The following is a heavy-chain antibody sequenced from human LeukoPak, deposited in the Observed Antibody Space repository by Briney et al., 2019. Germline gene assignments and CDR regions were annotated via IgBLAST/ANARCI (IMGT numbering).Heavy chain of an antibody. CDR2: ISYDGSNK. V-gene: IGHV3-30*18. D-gene: IGHD5-24*01. CDR1: GFTFSSYG. CDR3: AKGSRWLQLIGSYYYYGKDV. Sequence: GRSLRLSCAASGFTFSSYGMHWVRQAPGKGLEWVAVISYDGSNKYYADSVKGRFTISRDNSKNTLYLQMNSLRAEDTAVYYCAKGSRWLQLIGSYYYYGKDVWGQGTTVTVSS. J-gene: IGHJ6*02.